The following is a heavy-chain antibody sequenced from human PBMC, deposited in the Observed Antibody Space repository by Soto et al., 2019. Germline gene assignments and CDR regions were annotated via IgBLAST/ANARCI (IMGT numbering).Heavy chain of an antibody. J-gene: IGHJ6*02. V-gene: IGHV1-69*13. CDR2: IIPMFPTA. D-gene: IGHD2-21*02. CDR3: ARDDATYCGGDCYRYFYYGMDV. CDR1: GGTFSNHA. Sequence: SGEVSCKASGGTFSNHAISWVRQAPGQGLERVGGIIPMFPTADYAQRFQGRVTITADDSTTTVYMELSGLRSEDTAMYYCARDDATYCGGDCYRYFYYGMDVWGQGTTVTVSS.